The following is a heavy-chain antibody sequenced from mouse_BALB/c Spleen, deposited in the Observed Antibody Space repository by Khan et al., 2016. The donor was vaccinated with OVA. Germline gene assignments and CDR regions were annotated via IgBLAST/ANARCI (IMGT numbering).Heavy chain of an antibody. D-gene: IGHD1-1*01. V-gene: IGHV1-20*02. Sequence: VQLQQPGPELVKPGASVKISCKASGYSFTGYFMNWVMQSHGKSLEWIGRINPHIGETFYNQKFKGKATLTVDESSSTAHMELRSLASEDAAVYNCARIYGSDLDYWGQGTTLTGSS. J-gene: IGHJ2*01. CDR1: GYSFTGYF. CDR2: INPHIGET. CDR3: ARIYGSDLDY.